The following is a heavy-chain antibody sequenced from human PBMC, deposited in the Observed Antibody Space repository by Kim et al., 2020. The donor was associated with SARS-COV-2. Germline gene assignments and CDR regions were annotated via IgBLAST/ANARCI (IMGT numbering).Heavy chain of an antibody. CDR1: GGSISSSSYY. V-gene: IGHV4-39*01. Sequence: SETLSLTCTVSGGSISSSSYYWGWICQPPGKGREWFGSIYYSGSTYYNPSHKSRVTISVDTSKNQFALKLSSVTAADTAVYYCASIVPATYYYYYGMDVWGQGTTVTVSS. CDR3: ASIVPATYYYYYGMDV. CDR2: IYYSGST. D-gene: IGHD2-2*01. J-gene: IGHJ6*02.